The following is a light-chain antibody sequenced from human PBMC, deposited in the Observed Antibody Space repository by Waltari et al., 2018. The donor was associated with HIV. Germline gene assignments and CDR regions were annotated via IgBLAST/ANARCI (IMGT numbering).Light chain of an antibody. CDR2: DVN. CDR3: SSYTSINTRV. J-gene: IGLJ1*01. V-gene: IGLV2-14*03. Sequence: QSALTQPASVSESPGQSITISRTGTTSDVGLYKFVSWYQQYPGKAPKLIIYDVNNRPSGVSNRFSGSKSGDTASLTISGLQAEDEADYYCSSYTSINTRVFGTGTTVTVL. CDR1: TSDVGLYKF.